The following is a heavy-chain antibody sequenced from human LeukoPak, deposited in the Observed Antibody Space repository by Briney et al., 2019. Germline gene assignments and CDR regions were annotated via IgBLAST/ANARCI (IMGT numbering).Heavy chain of an antibody. V-gene: IGHV3-30*02. CDR3: AKSTIVGATVDAFDI. Sequence: GGSLRLSCAASGFTFSSYVMHWVRQAPGKGLEWVAFIRYDGTNRYYADSVKGRLTISRDSSKNTLYLQMNSLRAEDTAVYYCAKSTIVGATVDAFDIWGQGTMVTVSS. CDR2: IRYDGTNR. D-gene: IGHD1-26*01. J-gene: IGHJ3*02. CDR1: GFTFSSYV.